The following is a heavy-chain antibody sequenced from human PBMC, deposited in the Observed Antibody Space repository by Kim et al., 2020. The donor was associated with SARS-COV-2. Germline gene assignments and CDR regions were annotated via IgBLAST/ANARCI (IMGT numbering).Heavy chain of an antibody. Sequence: TDYAAPVKGRFTISRDDSKNTLYLQMNSLKTEDTAVYYCTTRAYPVTFDIWGQGTMVTVSS. D-gene: IGHD2-2*02. J-gene: IGHJ3*02. CDR3: TTRAYPVTFDI. V-gene: IGHV3-15*01. CDR2: T.